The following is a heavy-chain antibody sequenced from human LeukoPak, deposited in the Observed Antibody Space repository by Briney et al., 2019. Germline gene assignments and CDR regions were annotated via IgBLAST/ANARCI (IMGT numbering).Heavy chain of an antibody. CDR2: ISAYNGNT. Sequence: ASVTVSCKASHYTFTSYGITWVRQAPGQGLEWMGWISAYNGNTNYAQKLQGRVTMTTDTFTSTAYMELRSLRSDDTAVYYCARLLPHYYGSESYYYYFDYWGQGTLVTVSS. CDR3: ARLLPHYYGSESYYYYFDY. V-gene: IGHV1-18*01. J-gene: IGHJ4*02. CDR1: HYTFTSYG. D-gene: IGHD3-10*01.